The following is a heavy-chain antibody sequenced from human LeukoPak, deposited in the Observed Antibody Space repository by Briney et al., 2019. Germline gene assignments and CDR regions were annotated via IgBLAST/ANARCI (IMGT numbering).Heavy chain of an antibody. V-gene: IGHV3-43*02. CDR1: GLNFDDSA. J-gene: IGHJ4*02. CDR3: AKESGKFDY. CDR2: ISADGGST. Sequence: GRSLRLSCVASGLNFDDSAMHWVRQAPGTGREWVSLISADGGSTFSADSVKGRFSISRDNSKNSLYLQMNSLRSEDTAMYYCAKESGKFDYWGQGTLVAVSS.